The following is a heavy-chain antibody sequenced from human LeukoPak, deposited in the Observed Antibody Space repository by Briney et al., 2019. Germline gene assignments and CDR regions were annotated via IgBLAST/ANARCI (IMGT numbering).Heavy chain of an antibody. CDR2: IRYDGSNK. J-gene: IGHJ4*02. Sequence: GGSLRLSCAASGFTFSSYGMHWVRQAPGKGLEWVAFIRYDGSNKYYADSVKGRFTISRDNSKNTLYLQMNSLRAEDTAVYYCARGLWDDILTGFDYWGQGTLVTVSS. CDR3: ARGLWDDILTGFDY. D-gene: IGHD3-9*01. V-gene: IGHV3-30*02. CDR1: GFTFSSYG.